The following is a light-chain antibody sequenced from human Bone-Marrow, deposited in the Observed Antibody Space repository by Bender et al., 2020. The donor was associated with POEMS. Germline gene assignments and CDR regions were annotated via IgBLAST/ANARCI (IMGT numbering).Light chain of an antibody. V-gene: IGLV2-14*03. Sequence: QSALTQPASVSGSPGHSITISCTGTSSDVGAYNYVSWYEKHPGKVPKLIIYDVYYRPSGVPSRFSGSKSGHTASLTISGLQAEHDADYYCTSRTISHTLIFGGGTKLTVL. CDR1: SSDVGAYNY. J-gene: IGLJ2*01. CDR2: DVY. CDR3: TSRTISHTLI.